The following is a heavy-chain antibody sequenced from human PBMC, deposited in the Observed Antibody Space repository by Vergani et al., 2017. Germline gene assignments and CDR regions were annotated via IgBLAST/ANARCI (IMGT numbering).Heavy chain of an antibody. J-gene: IGHJ4*02. CDR2: IQFDGSNQ. CDR1: GFTLSNYN. V-gene: IGHV3-30*02. Sequence: QVQLVESGGGVVQRGGSLRLSCATSGFTLSNYNMQWIRQGPGKGLEFVALIQFDGSNQYYADSVKGRFTLSRDFSNNTLYLQMNSLRTDDTATYYCAKHFRGWGIDYWGQGTQVIVSS. CDR3: AKHFRGWGIDY. D-gene: IGHD3-16*01.